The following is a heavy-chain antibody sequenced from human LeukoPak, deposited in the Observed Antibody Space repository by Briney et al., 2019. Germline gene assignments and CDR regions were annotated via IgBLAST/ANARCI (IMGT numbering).Heavy chain of an antibody. V-gene: IGHV3-23*01. CDR1: GFTFSSYA. D-gene: IGHD4-11*01. J-gene: IGHJ4*02. CDR3: ARVYRRYFDY. Sequence: GGSLRLSCAASGFTFSSYAMSWVRQAPGKGLQWVSTISGSGGSTYYADSVKGRFIISRDNAKKSLYLQMNSLRAEDTAVYYCARVYRRYFDYWGQGTLVTVSS. CDR2: ISGSGGST.